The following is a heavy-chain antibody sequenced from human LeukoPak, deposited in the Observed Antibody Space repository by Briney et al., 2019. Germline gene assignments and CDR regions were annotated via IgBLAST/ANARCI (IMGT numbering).Heavy chain of an antibody. V-gene: IGHV1-8*03. CDR1: GYTFTSYD. Sequence: ASVKVSCKASGYTFTSYDINWVRQATGQGLEWMGWMNPNRGNTGYAQKFQGRVTTTRNTSISTAYMEMSSARSEDTAVYYCARGGSGSYTRWGQGTLVTVSS. CDR2: MNPNRGNT. J-gene: IGHJ4*02. CDR3: ARGGSGSYTR. D-gene: IGHD1-26*01.